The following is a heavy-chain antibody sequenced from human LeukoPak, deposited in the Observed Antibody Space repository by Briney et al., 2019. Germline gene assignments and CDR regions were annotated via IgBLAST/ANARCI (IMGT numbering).Heavy chain of an antibody. CDR3: AKASQYYYDSSGYPVDYFDY. D-gene: IGHD3-22*01. CDR2: ISYDGSNK. V-gene: IGHV3-30*18. J-gene: IGHJ4*02. CDR1: GFTFSSYD. Sequence: GTSLRLSCAASGFTFSSYDMHWVPRAPGKGLEWVAVISYDGSNKYYAGSVNSQFTLSRDNSKNTMYMQMTSLTAEDTVVYYCAKASQYYYDSSGYPVDYFDYWGQGTLVTVSS.